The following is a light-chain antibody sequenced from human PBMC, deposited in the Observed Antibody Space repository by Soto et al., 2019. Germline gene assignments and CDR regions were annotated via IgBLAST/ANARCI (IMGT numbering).Light chain of an antibody. CDR1: QSVYNNY. V-gene: IGKV3-20*01. CDR3: QRYGTSFS. CDR2: DAS. J-gene: IGKJ4*01. Sequence: EIVLTQSPGTLSLSPGDRATLSCRASQSVYNNYLAWYQQKPGQAPRLLIYDASARFTCIPDRFSGSGAGTEFTLTISRLEPEDFAVYYCQRYGTSFSFGGGTKVEIK.